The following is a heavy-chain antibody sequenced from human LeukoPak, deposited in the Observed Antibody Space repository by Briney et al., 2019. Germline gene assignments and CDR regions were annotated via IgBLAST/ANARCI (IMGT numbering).Heavy chain of an antibody. CDR3: AREGYYGSGSPPSLYSDY. Sequence: GGSLRLSCAASGFTVSSNYMSWVRQAPGKGLKWVSVIYSGGSTYYADSVKGRFTISRDNSRSTLYLQMNSLRPEDTAIYYCAREGYYGSGSPPSLYSDYWGQGTLVTVSS. J-gene: IGHJ4*02. CDR1: GFTVSSNY. CDR2: IYSGGST. D-gene: IGHD3-10*01. V-gene: IGHV3-53*05.